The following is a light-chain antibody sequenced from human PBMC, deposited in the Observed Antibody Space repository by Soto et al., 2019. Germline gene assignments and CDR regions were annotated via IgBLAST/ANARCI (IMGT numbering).Light chain of an antibody. V-gene: IGKV3-11*01. CDR1: PSVTNY. CDR3: QQRTNRPPIT. Sequence: EIVLTQSPATLSLSPGERPTLSCKASPSVTNYLAWYQQKPGQPPRLLIYDASNRATGIPARFSGSGSGTDLTLTISGLETEDFAVYYCQQRTNRPPITFGQGTRLEI. CDR2: DAS. J-gene: IGKJ5*01.